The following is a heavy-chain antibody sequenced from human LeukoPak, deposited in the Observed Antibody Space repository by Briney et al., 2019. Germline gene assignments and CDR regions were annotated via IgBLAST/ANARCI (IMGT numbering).Heavy chain of an antibody. CDR3: ARVLAVAAYAFDI. J-gene: IGHJ3*02. D-gene: IGHD6-19*01. CDR2: INNGNGNT. Sequence: ASVKVSCKASGYTFTSYAMHWVRQAPGQRLEWMGWINNGNGNTKYSQKFQGRVTITRDTSASTAYMELSSLRSEDTAVYYCARVLAVAAYAFDIWGQGTMVTVSS. CDR1: GYTFTSYA. V-gene: IGHV1-3*04.